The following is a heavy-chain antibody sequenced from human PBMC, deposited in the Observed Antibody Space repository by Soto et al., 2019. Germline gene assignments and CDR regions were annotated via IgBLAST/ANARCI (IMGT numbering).Heavy chain of an antibody. V-gene: IGHV3-30*18. CDR2: ISYDGSNK. CDR3: AKYSLTEDLLTIDY. J-gene: IGHJ4*02. CDR1: GFTFSSYG. D-gene: IGHD2-21*01. Sequence: QVQLVESGGGVVQPGRSLRLSCAASGFTFSSYGMHWVRQAPGKGLEWVAVISYDGSNKYYADSVKGRFTISRDNSKNTLYLQMNSLRAEDTAVYYCAKYSLTEDLLTIDYWGQGTLVTVSS.